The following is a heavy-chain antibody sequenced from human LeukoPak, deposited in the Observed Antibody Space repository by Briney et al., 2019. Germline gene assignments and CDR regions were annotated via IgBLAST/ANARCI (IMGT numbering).Heavy chain of an antibody. CDR1: RFTFSSYG. CDR2: IQYDGSNE. J-gene: IGHJ6*03. Sequence: GGSLRLSCAASRFTFSSYGMRWVRQAPGKGLEWVAYIQYDGSNEQYADSVKGRFSISRDSSKNILYLQMNSLRAEDTAVYYCAKDRCSNGVGCYYYYMDVWGKGTTVTVSS. V-gene: IGHV3-30*02. D-gene: IGHD2-8*01. CDR3: AKDRCSNGVGCYYYYMDV.